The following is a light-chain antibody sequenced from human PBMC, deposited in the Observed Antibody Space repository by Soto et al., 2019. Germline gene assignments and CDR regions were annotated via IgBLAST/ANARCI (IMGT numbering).Light chain of an antibody. CDR1: NSNIGTND. V-gene: IGLV1-51*01. CDR2: DNS. J-gene: IGLJ2*01. CDR3: GTWDNRLIGGV. Sequence: QSVLTQVPSVSAAPGQTVTITCSGSNSNIGTNDVSWYQQLPGTAPKLLIYDNSKRPAGISDRFSGSKSCTSVTLGNTGLQRGGEGEYFWGTWDNRLIGGVFGGGTKLTVL.